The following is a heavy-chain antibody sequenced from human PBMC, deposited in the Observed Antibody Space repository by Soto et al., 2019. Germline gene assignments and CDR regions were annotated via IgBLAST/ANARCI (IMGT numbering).Heavy chain of an antibody. CDR2: IRAYNGNT. V-gene: IGHV1-18*01. CDR3: ARDYDFWSGYYSTAPYYYYYGMDV. D-gene: IGHD3-3*01. J-gene: IGHJ6*02. CDR1: GYTFTSYG. Sequence: ASVKVSCKASGYTFTSYGISWVRQAPGQGLEWMGWIRAYNGNTNYAQKLQGRVTMTTDTSTSTAYMELRSLRSDDTAVYYCARDYDFWSGYYSTAPYYYYYGMDVWGQGTTVTVSS.